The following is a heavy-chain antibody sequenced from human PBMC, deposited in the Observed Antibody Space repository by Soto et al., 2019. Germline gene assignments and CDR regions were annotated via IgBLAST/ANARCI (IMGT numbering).Heavy chain of an antibody. D-gene: IGHD2-15*01. CDR2: ISHSGSI. CDR3: ARLTSRISAASHGRSNWLDP. V-gene: IGHV4-4*02. Sequence: SETLSLTCAVSGDSINSSHWWNWVRQPPGKGLEWIGQISHSGSINYNPSLTSRVNKSVDKSKNHFSLKMSSVTAADTGVYYCARLTSRISAASHGRSNWLDPWGPGTLVTVSS. J-gene: IGHJ5*02. CDR1: GDSINSSHW.